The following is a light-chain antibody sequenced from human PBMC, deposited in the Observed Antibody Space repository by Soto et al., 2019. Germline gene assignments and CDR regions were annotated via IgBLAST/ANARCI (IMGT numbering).Light chain of an antibody. J-gene: IGLJ2*01. CDR1: SSDVGGYDY. V-gene: IGLV2-8*01. CDR3: SSYAGSSNLGV. Sequence: QSALTQPPSASGSPGQSVTISCTGTSSDVGGYDYVSWYQQRPGRAPKLMIYEVSKRPSGVPDRFSGSKSGNTASLTVSGLHPEHEADYYCSSYAGSSNLGVFGGGTKLTLL. CDR2: EVS.